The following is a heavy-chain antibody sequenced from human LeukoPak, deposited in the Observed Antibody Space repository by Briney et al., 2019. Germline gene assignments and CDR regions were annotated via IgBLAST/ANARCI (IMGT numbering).Heavy chain of an antibody. CDR3: ARAQVYAGAFDP. Sequence: ASVKVSCKASGGTFSSYAISWVQQAPGQGLEWMGGIIPIFGTANYAQKFQGRVTITTDESTSTAYMELSSLRSEDTAVYYCARAQVYAGAFDPWGQGTLVTVSS. D-gene: IGHD1-14*01. CDR2: IIPIFGTA. V-gene: IGHV1-69*05. CDR1: GGTFSSYA. J-gene: IGHJ5*02.